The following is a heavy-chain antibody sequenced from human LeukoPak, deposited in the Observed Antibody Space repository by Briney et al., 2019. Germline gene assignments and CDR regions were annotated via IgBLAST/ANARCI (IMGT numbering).Heavy chain of an antibody. V-gene: IGHV3-23*01. CDR1: GFTFSSYA. Sequence: GWCLGLSCAASGFTFSSYAMSWVRPAPGKGLEWVSAISGSGGSTYYADSVKGRFTISRDNSKNTLYLQMNSLRAEDTAVYYCAKDYGDYDYAFDIWGQGTMVTVSS. J-gene: IGHJ3*02. CDR3: AKDYGDYDYAFDI. D-gene: IGHD4-17*01. CDR2: ISGSGGST.